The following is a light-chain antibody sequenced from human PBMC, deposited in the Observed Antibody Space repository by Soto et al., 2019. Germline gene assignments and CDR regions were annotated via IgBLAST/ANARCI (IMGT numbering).Light chain of an antibody. V-gene: IGKV3-11*01. CDR3: QQRNSWPLT. Sequence: EIVLTQSPATISLSPGERATLSCRASQSVRSYLAWYQQKPGQAPRLLIYDASDRATGIPARFSGSGSGTDFTLTISSLEPEDFAVYYCQQRNSWPLTFGGGTKVEIK. CDR1: QSVRSY. CDR2: DAS. J-gene: IGKJ4*01.